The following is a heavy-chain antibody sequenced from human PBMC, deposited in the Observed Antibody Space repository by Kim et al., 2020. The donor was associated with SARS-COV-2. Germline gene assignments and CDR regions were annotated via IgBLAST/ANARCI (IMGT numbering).Heavy chain of an antibody. V-gene: IGHV3-7*01. Sequence: GGSLRLSCGASGFSFSRYWMTWVRQAPGKGVEWVATVKQDESERFYLDLVWGRFTVSIVNAKNSLFLQMYSLSADDTAVYFCASDLVNVETSDYHYGV. CDR3: ASDLVNVETSDYHYGV. CDR1: GFSFSRYW. CDR2: VKQDESER. D-gene: IGHD4-17*01. J-gene: IGHJ6*01.